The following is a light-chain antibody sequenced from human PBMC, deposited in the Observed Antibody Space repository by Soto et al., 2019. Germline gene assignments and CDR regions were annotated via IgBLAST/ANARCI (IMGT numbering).Light chain of an antibody. CDR2: SES. Sequence: DIQMTHSPPSVSSSVGDRVTITCRARPGISSWLAWYQQKPGKAPELLMFSESRLQSGVPSRYSGSGSGTEFILTISSVQPEDSATYYCQQTNSFPLTCGGGPKAEIK. J-gene: IGKJ4*01. V-gene: IGKV1D-12*01. CDR1: PGISSW. CDR3: QQTNSFPLT.